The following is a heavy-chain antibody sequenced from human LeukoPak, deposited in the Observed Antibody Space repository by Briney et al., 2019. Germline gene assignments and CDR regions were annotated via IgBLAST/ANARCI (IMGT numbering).Heavy chain of an antibody. Sequence: PSETLSLTCTVSGGSISSSSYYWGWIRQPPGKGLEWIGSIYYSGSTYYNPSLKSRVTISVDTSKNQFSLKLSSVTAADTAVYYCARRGSSPNYYYYYYMDVWGKGTTVTVSS. CDR1: GGSISSSSYY. CDR2: IYYSGST. D-gene: IGHD6-6*01. J-gene: IGHJ6*03. V-gene: IGHV4-39*01. CDR3: ARRGSSPNYYYYYYMDV.